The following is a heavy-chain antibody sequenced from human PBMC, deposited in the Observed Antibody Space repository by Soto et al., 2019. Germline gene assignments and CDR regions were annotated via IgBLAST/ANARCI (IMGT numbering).Heavy chain of an antibody. CDR2: ISYDGSNK. CDR1: GFTFSSYA. D-gene: IGHD2-15*01. J-gene: IGHJ6*02. V-gene: IGHV3-30-3*01. Sequence: QVQLVESGGGVVQPGRSLRLSCAASGFTFSSYAMHWVRQAPGKGLEWVAVISYDGSNKYYADSVKGRFTISRDNSKKTLYLQMNSLRAEDTAVYYCAGGHYGMDVWGQGTTVTVSS. CDR3: AGGHYGMDV.